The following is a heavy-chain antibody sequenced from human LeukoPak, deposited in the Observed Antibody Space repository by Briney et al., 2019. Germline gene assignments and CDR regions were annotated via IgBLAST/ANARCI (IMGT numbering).Heavy chain of an antibody. Sequence: PSETLSLTCTVSGGSISSYYWSWIRQPPGKGLEWIGYIYYSGATNYNPSLKSRVTISVDTSKNQFSLKLSSVTAADTAVYYCARGVYIAAAQYAYWGQGTLVTVSS. CDR1: GGSISSYY. J-gene: IGHJ4*02. CDR2: IYYSGAT. D-gene: IGHD6-13*01. CDR3: ARGVYIAAAQYAY. V-gene: IGHV4-59*01.